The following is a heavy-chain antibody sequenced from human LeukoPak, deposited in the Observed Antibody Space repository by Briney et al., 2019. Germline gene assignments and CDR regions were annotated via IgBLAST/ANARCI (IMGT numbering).Heavy chain of an antibody. CDR3: VRDPYEAY. CDR1: GFTFSSYG. D-gene: IGHD5-12*01. J-gene: IGHJ4*02. CDR2: IWYDGSNK. V-gene: IGHV3-33*01. Sequence: PGGSLRLSCAASGFTFSSYGMHRVRQAPGKGLEWVAVIWYDGSNKNYADSVKGRFTISRDNSKNTVYLQMNSLRAEDTAVYYCVRDPYEAYWGQGTLVTVSS.